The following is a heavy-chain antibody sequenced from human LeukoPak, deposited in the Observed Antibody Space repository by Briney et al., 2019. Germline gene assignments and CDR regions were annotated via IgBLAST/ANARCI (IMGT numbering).Heavy chain of an antibody. CDR3: ATALYSSGWYYFDY. Sequence: PSETLSLTCTVSGGSISSYYWSWIRQPAGKGLEWIGRIYTSGSTNYNPSLKSRATMSVDTSKNQFSLKLSSVTAADTAVYYCATALYSSGWYYFDYWGQGTLVTVTS. CDR2: IYTSGST. V-gene: IGHV4-4*07. D-gene: IGHD6-19*01. CDR1: GGSISSYY. J-gene: IGHJ4*02.